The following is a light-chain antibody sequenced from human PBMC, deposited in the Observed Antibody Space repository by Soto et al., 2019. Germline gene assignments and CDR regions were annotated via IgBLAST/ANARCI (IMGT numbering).Light chain of an antibody. CDR1: QSVRSTH. Sequence: EIVLTQSPGTLSLSPGERATLSCRASQSVRSTHLAWYQLKPGQAPRLLIHGASSRATGIPDRISGSGSGTEFTLTISSLQSEDFAVYYCQQYNNWPLTFGGGTKVDIK. J-gene: IGKJ4*01. CDR2: GAS. CDR3: QQYNNWPLT. V-gene: IGKV3D-15*01.